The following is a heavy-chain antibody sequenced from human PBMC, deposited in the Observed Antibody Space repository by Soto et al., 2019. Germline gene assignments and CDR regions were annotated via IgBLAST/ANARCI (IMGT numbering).Heavy chain of an antibody. J-gene: IGHJ6*04. CDR2: IQSGGTT. CDR1: GFTVSSKY. CDR3: ARDDVLCDGGRCYGIPLDD. V-gene: IGHV3-66*01. D-gene: IGHD2-15*01. Sequence: GGSLRLSCAASGFTVSSKYMTWVRQAPGKGLEWVSLIQSGGTTYYADSVKGRFTISRDTSENTLHLQMDSLRVEDTAVYYCARDDVLCDGGRCYGIPLDDWGKGTTVTVSS.